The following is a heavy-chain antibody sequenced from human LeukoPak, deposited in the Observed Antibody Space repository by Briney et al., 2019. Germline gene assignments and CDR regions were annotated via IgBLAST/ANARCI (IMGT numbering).Heavy chain of an antibody. CDR2: ISWDDDK. CDR3: VHAHVIWGFYGSTGHWFDP. J-gene: IGHJ5*02. V-gene: IGHV2-5*02. Sequence: GPTLVNPTQTLTLTCTFSGFSLSTSGVGVGWIRQPPGKALEWLALISWDDDKPYSPSLKSRLTITKDTSKNQVVLTMTNMDPVDTATYYCVHAHVIWGFYGSTGHWFDPWGQGTLVTVSS. D-gene: IGHD3-10*01. CDR1: GFSLSTSGVG.